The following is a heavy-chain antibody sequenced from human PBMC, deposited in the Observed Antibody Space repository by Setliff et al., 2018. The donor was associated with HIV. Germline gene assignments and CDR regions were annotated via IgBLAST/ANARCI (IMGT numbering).Heavy chain of an antibody. D-gene: IGHD6-19*01. V-gene: IGHV4-59*11. CDR2: ISYNEYT. J-gene: IGHJ4*02. CDR1: GDPINSHY. Sequence: SETLSLTCTVSGDPINSHYWSWIRQPPGEGLEWIGHISYNEYTNYNPSLNSRVTISLDTSKKHFSLYLYSVTAADTAVYYCARSLLPSITVAGTIGYWGQGSLVTVSS. CDR3: ARSLLPSITVAGTIGY.